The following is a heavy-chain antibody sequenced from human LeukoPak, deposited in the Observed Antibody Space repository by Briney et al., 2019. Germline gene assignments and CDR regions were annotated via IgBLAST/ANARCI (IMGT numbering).Heavy chain of an antibody. CDR1: GGTFSSYA. V-gene: IGHV1-69*13. CDR3: ARDPNDEDAFDI. J-gene: IGHJ3*02. Sequence: SVKVSCKASGGTFSSYAISWVRQAPGQGLEWMGGIIPIFGTANYAQKFQGRVTITADESTSTAYMELSSLRSEDTAVYYCARDPNDEDAFDIWGQGTVVTVSS. CDR2: IIPIFGTA.